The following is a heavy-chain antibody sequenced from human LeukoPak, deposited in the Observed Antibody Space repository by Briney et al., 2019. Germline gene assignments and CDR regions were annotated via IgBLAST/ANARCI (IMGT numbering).Heavy chain of an antibody. D-gene: IGHD3-22*01. CDR3: ATDPYDSGGLGAFDI. CDR1: KFSFNMYW. Sequence: PGGSLRLSCAASKFSFNMYWMTWVRQAPGKGLEWVANIKHDGSEQVYVDSVKGRFTISRDNAKKSLYLQMDSLRAEDTAVYYCATDPYDSGGLGAFDIWGQGTTVTVSS. J-gene: IGHJ3*02. V-gene: IGHV3-7*01. CDR2: IKHDGSEQ.